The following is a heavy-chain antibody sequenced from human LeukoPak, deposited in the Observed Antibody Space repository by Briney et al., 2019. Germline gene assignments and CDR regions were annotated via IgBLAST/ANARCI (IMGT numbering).Heavy chain of an antibody. D-gene: IGHD6-13*01. Sequence: SETLSLTCAVYGGSFSGYYWSWIRQPPGKGLEWIGEINHSGSTNYNPSLKSRVTISVDTSKNQFSLKLSSVTAADTAVYYCAKDLFRWSFDYWGQGMLVTVSS. CDR1: GGSFSGYY. V-gene: IGHV4-34*01. J-gene: IGHJ4*02. CDR2: INHSGST. CDR3: AKDLFRWSFDY.